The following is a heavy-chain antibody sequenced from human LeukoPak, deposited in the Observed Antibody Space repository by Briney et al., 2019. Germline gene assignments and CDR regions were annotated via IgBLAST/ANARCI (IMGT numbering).Heavy chain of an antibody. CDR3: ARGHYGMDV. V-gene: IGHV3-7*01. CDR2: IKSDGSES. J-gene: IGHJ6*02. CDR1: KSILKNYW. Sequence: GGPLRLSCAASKSILKNYWMTWVRQAPGKGLEWVATIKSDGSESYYVDSVKGRFTVSRDNARSSLVLQMNSLRAEDTAVYHCARGHYGMDVWGQGTTVTVSS.